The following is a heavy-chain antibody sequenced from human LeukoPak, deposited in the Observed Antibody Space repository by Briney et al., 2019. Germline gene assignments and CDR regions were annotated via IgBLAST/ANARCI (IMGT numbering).Heavy chain of an antibody. CDR3: ARDVRSGSYPYWYYYGMDV. D-gene: IGHD1-26*01. V-gene: IGHV3-53*01. J-gene: IGHJ6*02. CDR1: GFTVSSNY. Sequence: GGSLRLSCAVSGFTVSSNYMSWVRQAPGKGLEWVSVLYSGGNTYYADSVKGRFTISRDNSKNTLYLQMNSLRAEDTAVYYCARDVRSGSYPYWYYYGMDVWGQGTTVTVSS. CDR2: LYSGGNT.